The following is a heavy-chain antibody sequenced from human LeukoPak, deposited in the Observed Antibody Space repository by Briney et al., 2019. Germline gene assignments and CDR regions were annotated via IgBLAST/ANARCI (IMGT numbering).Heavy chain of an antibody. V-gene: IGHV3-30*01. CDR1: GFTFSSYA. CDR3: ARDQGEYYYYYYMDV. J-gene: IGHJ6*03. D-gene: IGHD3-10*01. Sequence: GRSLRLSCAASGFTFSSYAMHWVRQAPGKGLEWVAVISYDGSNKYYADSGKGRFTISRDNSKNTLYLQMTSLRAEDTAVYYCARDQGEYYYYYYMDVWGKGTTVTVSS. CDR2: ISYDGSNK.